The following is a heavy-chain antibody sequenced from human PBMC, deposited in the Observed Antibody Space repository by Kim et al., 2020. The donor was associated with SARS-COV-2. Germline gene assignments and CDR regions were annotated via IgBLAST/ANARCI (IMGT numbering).Heavy chain of an antibody. D-gene: IGHD3-3*01. Sequence: SLKSRVTISGETSKNQCSLKLSSVTAADTAVYYCARGRITIFGVVTEFDYWGQGTLVTVSS. CDR3: ARGRITIFGVVTEFDY. V-gene: IGHV4-31*02. J-gene: IGHJ4*02.